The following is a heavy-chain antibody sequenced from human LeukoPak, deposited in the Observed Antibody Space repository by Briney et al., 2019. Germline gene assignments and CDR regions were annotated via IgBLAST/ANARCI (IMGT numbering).Heavy chain of an antibody. Sequence: SETLSLTCTVSGGSISSYYWSWIRPPPRKGLEWIREINHSGSTNYNPSLKSRVTISVDTSKNQFSLKLSSVTAADTAVYYCARAPYSSGWVNYWGQGTLVTVSS. D-gene: IGHD6-19*01. CDR1: GGSISSYY. V-gene: IGHV4-34*01. CDR3: ARAPYSSGWVNY. J-gene: IGHJ4*02. CDR2: INHSGST.